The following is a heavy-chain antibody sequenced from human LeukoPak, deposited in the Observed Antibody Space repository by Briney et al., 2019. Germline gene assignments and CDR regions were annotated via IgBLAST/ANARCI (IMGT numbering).Heavy chain of an antibody. D-gene: IGHD2/OR15-2a*01. Sequence: GGSLRLSCAASGFTFSSYAMNWVRQAPGKGLEWVSYISSSSSTIYYADSVKGRFTISRDNAKNSLYLQMNSLRAEDTAVYYCARDQIGAFDIWGQGTMVTVSS. V-gene: IGHV3-48*01. CDR3: ARDQIGAFDI. CDR1: GFTFSSYA. CDR2: ISSSSSTI. J-gene: IGHJ3*02.